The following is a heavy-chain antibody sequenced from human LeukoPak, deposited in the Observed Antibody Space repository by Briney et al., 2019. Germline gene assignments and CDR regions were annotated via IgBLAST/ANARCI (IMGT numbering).Heavy chain of an antibody. J-gene: IGHJ3*02. CDR3: ATLGSSSWQDAFDI. CDR1: GYTFTSYG. CDR2: ISAYNGNT. D-gene: IGHD6-13*01. V-gene: IGHV1-18*01. Sequence: GASVKVSCKASGYTFTSYGISWVRQAPGQGLEWMGWISAYNGNTNYAQKLQGRVTMTTDTSTSTAYMELRSLRSDDTAVYYCATLGSSSWQDAFDIWGQGTMVTVSS.